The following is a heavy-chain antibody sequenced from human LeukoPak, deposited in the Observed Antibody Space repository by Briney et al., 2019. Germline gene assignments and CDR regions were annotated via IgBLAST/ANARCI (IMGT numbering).Heavy chain of an antibody. J-gene: IGHJ3*02. CDR3: ARHLQMGLDAFDI. CDR2: IYYSGST. CDR1: GGSISSGDYY. Sequence: SETLSLTCTVSGGSISSGDYYWSWIRQPPGKGLEWIGYIYYSGSTYYNPSLKSRVTISVDTSKNQFSLKLSSVTAADTAVYYCARHLQMGLDAFDIWGQGTMVTVSS. V-gene: IGHV4-30-4*01. D-gene: IGHD1-1*01.